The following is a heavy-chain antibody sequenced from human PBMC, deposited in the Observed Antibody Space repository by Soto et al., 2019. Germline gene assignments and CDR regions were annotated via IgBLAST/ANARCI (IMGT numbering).Heavy chain of an antibody. D-gene: IGHD3-22*01. CDR3: ARGDSSGYSPDFDY. Sequence: QVQLVQSGAEVKKPGASVKVSCKASGYTFTSYAMHWVRQAPGQRLEWMGWINAGNGNTKYSQKFQGRVTITRDTSESTAYMELSSLRSEDTAVYYCARGDSSGYSPDFDYWGQGTLVTVSS. V-gene: IGHV1-3*01. CDR1: GYTFTSYA. CDR2: INAGNGNT. J-gene: IGHJ4*02.